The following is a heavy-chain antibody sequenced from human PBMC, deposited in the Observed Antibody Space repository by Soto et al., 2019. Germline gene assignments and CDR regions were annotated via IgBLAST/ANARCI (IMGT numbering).Heavy chain of an antibody. CDR2: IYYSGST. Sequence: SETLSLTCTVSGGSISRGDYYWSWIRQAPGKGLEWIGYIYYSGSTYYNPSLKSRVTISVDTSKKQFSLKLSSVTAADTAVYYCARVRTNYCGGDCYDAFDIWGQGTMVT. D-gene: IGHD2-21*02. CDR1: GGSISRGDYY. CDR3: ARVRTNYCGGDCYDAFDI. V-gene: IGHV4-30-4*01. J-gene: IGHJ3*02.